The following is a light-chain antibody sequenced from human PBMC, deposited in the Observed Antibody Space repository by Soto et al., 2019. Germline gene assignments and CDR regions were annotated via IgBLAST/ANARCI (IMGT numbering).Light chain of an antibody. CDR2: EVT. Sequence: QSALTQPPSASGSPGQSVTISCTGTSGVSWYQQHPGKAPKLLIYEVTKRPSGVPDRFSGSTSVNSASLTISGLQADDEADYYCCLYIGATTYVFGTGTKVTVL. V-gene: IGLV2-8*01. J-gene: IGLJ1*01. CDR1: SG. CDR3: CLYIGATTYV.